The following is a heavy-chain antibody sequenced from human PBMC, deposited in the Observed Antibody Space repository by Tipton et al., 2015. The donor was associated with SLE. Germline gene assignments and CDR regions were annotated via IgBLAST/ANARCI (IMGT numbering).Heavy chain of an antibody. V-gene: IGHV3-23*01. CDR1: GFTFSSYA. CDR2: ISHTGGLT. CDR3: ARALRTSGTYFDY. J-gene: IGHJ4*02. D-gene: IGHD1-26*01. Sequence: SLRLSCAASGFTFSSYAMYWVRQPPGKGLEWVSAISHTGGLTYYADSVRGRFTISRDNAKNSLYLQMNILGAEDTAVYYCARALRTSGTYFDYWGQGTLVTVSS.